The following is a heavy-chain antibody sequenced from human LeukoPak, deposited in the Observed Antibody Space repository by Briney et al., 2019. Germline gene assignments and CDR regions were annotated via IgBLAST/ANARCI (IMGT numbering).Heavy chain of an antibody. D-gene: IGHD3-22*01. CDR3: ARAYSSGSGYYNTPYDAFDI. V-gene: IGHV3-53*01. Sequence: GGSLRLSCAASGFTVSSNYMSWVRQAPGKGLEWVSVIYSGGSTYYADSVKGRFTISRDNSKNTLYLQMNSLRAEDTAVYYCARAYSSGSGYYNTPYDAFDIWGQGTMVTVSS. CDR1: GFTVSSNY. J-gene: IGHJ3*02. CDR2: IYSGGST.